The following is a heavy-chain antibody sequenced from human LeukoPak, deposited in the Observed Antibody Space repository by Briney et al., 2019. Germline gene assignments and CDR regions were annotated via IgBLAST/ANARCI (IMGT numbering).Heavy chain of an antibody. J-gene: IGHJ4*02. CDR1: GFTCSSYS. Sequence: AGSLTRSCSASGFTCSSYSMDWDRHAQGKGLEWGSSISSSSSYIYYADSVKGRFTISRDNAKNSLYLQMNSLRAEDTAVYYCARDHDYGDYSDYWGQGTLVTVSS. CDR3: ARDHDYGDYSDY. CDR2: ISSSSSYI. V-gene: IGHV3-21*01. D-gene: IGHD4-17*01.